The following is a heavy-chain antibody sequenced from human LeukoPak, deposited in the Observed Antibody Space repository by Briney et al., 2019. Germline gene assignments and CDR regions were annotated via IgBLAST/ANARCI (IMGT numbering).Heavy chain of an antibody. V-gene: IGHV1-2*02. CDR2: INPNSGGT. D-gene: IGHD4-23*01. J-gene: IGHJ4*02. Sequence: ASVKVSCMASGYTFTGYYMHWVRQAPGQGLEWMGWINPNSGGTNYAQKFQGRVTMTRDTSISTAYMELSRLRSDDTAVYYCARAPGGTVVTPGLCFDYWGQGTLVTVSS. CDR3: ARAPGGTVVTPGLCFDY. CDR1: GYTFTGYY.